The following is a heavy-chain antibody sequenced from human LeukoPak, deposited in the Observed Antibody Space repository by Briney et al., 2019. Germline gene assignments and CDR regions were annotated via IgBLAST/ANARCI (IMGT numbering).Heavy chain of an antibody. J-gene: IGHJ6*03. Sequence: GGSLRLSCAASGFTFSSYWMSWVRQAPGKGLEWVANIKQDGSEKYYVDSVKGRFTISRDNAKNSLYLQMNSLRAEVTAVYYCARDEEAIFGVVMTYYYYYYMDVWGKGTTVTVSS. CDR1: GFTFSSYW. CDR3: ARDEEAIFGVVMTYYYYYYMDV. CDR2: IKQDGSEK. D-gene: IGHD3-3*01. V-gene: IGHV3-7*01.